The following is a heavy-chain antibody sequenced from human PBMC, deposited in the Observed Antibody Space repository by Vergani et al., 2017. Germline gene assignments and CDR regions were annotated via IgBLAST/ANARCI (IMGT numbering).Heavy chain of an antibody. CDR1: GGSFSGYY. CDR2: INHSGST. D-gene: IGHD2-21*01. Sequence: QVQLQQWGAGLLKPSETLSLTCAVYGGSFSGYYWSWIRQPPGKGLEWIGEINHSGSTNYNPSLKSRVTISVDTSKNQFSLKLSSVTAADTAVYYCARADCGGVCYYGDYFDYWGQGTLVTVSS. V-gene: IGHV4-34*01. J-gene: IGHJ4*02. CDR3: ARADCGGVCYYGDYFDY.